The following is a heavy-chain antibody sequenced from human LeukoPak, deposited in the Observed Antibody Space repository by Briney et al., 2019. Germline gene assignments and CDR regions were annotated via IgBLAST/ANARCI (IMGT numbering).Heavy chain of an antibody. CDR3: AKDRNYYYDSTLDWFDP. J-gene: IGHJ5*02. V-gene: IGHV3-23*01. CDR1: GFTFSSYA. Sequence: GGSLRLSCAASGFTFSSYAMSWVRQAPGKGLEWVSAISGSGGSTYYADSVKGRFTISRGNSKNTLYLQMNSLRAEDTAVYYCAKDRNYYYDSTLDWFDPWGQGTLVTVSS. CDR2: ISGSGGST. D-gene: IGHD3-22*01.